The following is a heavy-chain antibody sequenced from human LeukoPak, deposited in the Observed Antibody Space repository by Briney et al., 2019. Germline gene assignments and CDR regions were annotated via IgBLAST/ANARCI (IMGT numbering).Heavy chain of an antibody. Sequence: GESLKISCKGSGYSFTSYWIGWVRQMPGKGLEWMGIIYPGDPDTRYSPSFQGQVTVSADKSISTAYLQWSSLKASGTAMYYCARRVRANYPGFDPWGQGTLVTVSS. CDR3: ARRVRANYPGFDP. CDR1: GYSFTSYW. V-gene: IGHV5-51*01. CDR2: IYPGDPDT. D-gene: IGHD5-24*01. J-gene: IGHJ5*02.